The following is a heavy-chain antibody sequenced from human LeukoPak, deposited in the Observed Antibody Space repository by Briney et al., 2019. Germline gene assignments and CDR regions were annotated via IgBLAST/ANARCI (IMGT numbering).Heavy chain of an antibody. Sequence: PGGSLTLSCAASGFTFKKYGMHGLGPAPGKGLEWVAVITYGGSNKQYAATVKGRFTISRDNSKHTLYLQMNSLRAEDTAVYYCARDPNLGSSWYHGRAFDIWGQGTIVTVSS. CDR3: ARDPNLGSSWYHGRAFDI. V-gene: IGHV3-30*03. J-gene: IGHJ3*02. CDR1: GFTFKKYG. D-gene: IGHD6-13*01. CDR2: ITYGGSNK.